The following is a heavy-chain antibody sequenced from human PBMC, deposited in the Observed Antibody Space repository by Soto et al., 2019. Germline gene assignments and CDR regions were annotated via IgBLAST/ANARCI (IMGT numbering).Heavy chain of an antibody. Sequence: QVQLVQSGAEVKKPGASVKVSCKASGYTFTDYGISWVRQAPGQGLEWMGWISTYNGDTNYAQRLQGRVTMTTDTSVSTVYMELKSLKSDDTAVYYCARDQEYSTSGLYWFDLWGQGTLVTVSS. V-gene: IGHV1-18*04. CDR3: ARDQEYSTSGLYWFDL. D-gene: IGHD6-6*01. CDR1: GYTFTDYG. J-gene: IGHJ5*02. CDR2: ISTYNGDT.